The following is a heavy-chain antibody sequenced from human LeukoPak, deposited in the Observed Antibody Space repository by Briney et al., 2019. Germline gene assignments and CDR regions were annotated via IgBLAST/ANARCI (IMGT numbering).Heavy chain of an antibody. CDR2: IYYSGST. CDR1: GGSISSYY. V-gene: IGHV4-59*08. J-gene: IGHJ4*02. CDR3: ASQPKTVHSSFDY. D-gene: IGHD1-26*01. Sequence: PSETLSLTCTVSGGSISSYYWSWIRQPPGKGLEWIGYIYYSGSTNYNPSLKSRVTISVDTSKNQFSLKLSSVTAADTAVYYCASQPKTVHSSFDYWGQGTLVTVSS.